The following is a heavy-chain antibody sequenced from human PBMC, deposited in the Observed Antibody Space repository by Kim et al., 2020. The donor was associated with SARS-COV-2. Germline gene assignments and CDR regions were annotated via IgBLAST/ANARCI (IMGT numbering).Heavy chain of an antibody. CDR1: GYTFTSYA. CDR2: INAGNGNT. D-gene: IGHD3-22*01. J-gene: IGHJ4*02. Sequence: ASVKVSCKASGYTFTSYAMHWVRQAPGQRLEWMGWINAGNGNTKYSQKFQGRVTITRDTSASTAYMELSSLRSEETAVYYCATMYYDSSGHDYWGQGTLVTVSS. V-gene: IGHV1-3*01. CDR3: ATMYYDSSGHDY.